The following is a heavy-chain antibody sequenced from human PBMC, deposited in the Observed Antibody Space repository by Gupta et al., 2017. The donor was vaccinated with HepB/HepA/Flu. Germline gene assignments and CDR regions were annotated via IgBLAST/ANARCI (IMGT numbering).Heavy chain of an antibody. CDR3: TRGGLQNNWFDP. Sequence: EMQLVESGGGLVQPGGSLRLSWAASGSTVSANYINWVRQAPGKGLEWVSIIYAGGTTYYADSVKGRFTISRDNSKNTLFLQMNNLTAEDTAIYYCTRGGLQNNWFDPWGQGTLVTVSS. D-gene: IGHD4-11*01. V-gene: IGHV3-66*01. CDR2: IYAGGTT. J-gene: IGHJ5*02. CDR1: GSTVSANY.